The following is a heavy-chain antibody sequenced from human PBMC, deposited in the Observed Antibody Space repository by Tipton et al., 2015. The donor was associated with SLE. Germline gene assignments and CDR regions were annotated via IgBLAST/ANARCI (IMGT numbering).Heavy chain of an antibody. D-gene: IGHD2-21*01. V-gene: IGHV3-33*06. Sequence: RSLRLSCVGSGFSFSRYGMNWVRQAPGKGLEWVAVIWHDGVKKYYGDSVKGRFTISRDNSRNTVYLQMNSLRDEDTAVYYCAKRSCVGDCYSWFDSWGQRTLVTVSS. CDR1: GFSFSRYG. CDR2: IWHDGVKK. CDR3: AKRSCVGDCYSWFDS. J-gene: IGHJ5*01.